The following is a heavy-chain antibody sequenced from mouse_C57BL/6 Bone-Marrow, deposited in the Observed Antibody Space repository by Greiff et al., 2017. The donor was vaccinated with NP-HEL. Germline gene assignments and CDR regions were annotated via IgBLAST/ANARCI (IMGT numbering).Heavy chain of an antibody. CDR1: GYTFTSYW. CDR3: AKTYYSNYVAY. D-gene: IGHD2-5*01. V-gene: IGHV1-64*01. CDR2: IHPNSGST. Sequence: VQLQQSGAELVKPGASVKLSCKASGYTFTSYWMHWVKQRPGQGLEWIGMIHPNSGSTNYNEKFKSKATLTVDKSSSTAYMQLSSLTSEDSAVYYCAKTYYSNYVAYWGQGTLVTVSA. J-gene: IGHJ3*01.